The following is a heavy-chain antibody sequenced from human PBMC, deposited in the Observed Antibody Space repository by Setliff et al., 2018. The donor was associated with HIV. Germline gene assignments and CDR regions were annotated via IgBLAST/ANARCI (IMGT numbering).Heavy chain of an antibody. CDR3: VRHHDSDFSGDPDWFDP. CDR1: GGSISNYY. J-gene: IGHJ5*02. D-gene: IGHD2-15*01. V-gene: IGHV4-59*08. CDR2: IYASDNSGST. Sequence: PSETLSLTCTVSGGSISNYYWSWIRQPAGQGLEWIGHIYASDNSGSTSSNPSLNSRVTISVDTSQNQFSLNLNSVTAADTAVYYCVRHHDSDFSGDPDWFDPWGQGILVTVSS.